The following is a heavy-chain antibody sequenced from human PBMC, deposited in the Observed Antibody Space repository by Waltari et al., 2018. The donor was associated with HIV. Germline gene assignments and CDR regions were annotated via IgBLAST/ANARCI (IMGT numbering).Heavy chain of an antibody. D-gene: IGHD2-2*02. CDR1: GFTFSRYW. CDR3: ARGGHCSGISCYTGDYSYGLDV. Sequence: EVQLVESGGGLVQPGGSLRLSCAASGFTFSRYWIHWVSQAPGKGLVWVSRINTDGSSTSYADSVKGRFTISRDNAKNTLYLQMNSLRAEDTAVYYCARGGHCSGISCYTGDYSYGLDVWGQGTTVTVSS. V-gene: IGHV3-74*01. J-gene: IGHJ6*02. CDR2: INTDGSST.